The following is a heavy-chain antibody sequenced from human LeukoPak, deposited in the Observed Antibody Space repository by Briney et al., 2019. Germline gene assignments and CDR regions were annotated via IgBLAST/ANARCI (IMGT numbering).Heavy chain of an antibody. J-gene: IGHJ4*02. CDR3: AKGSF. CDR2: ISDSGGST. CDR1: GVPFTTYA. Sequence: GGSLRLSCAASGVPFTTYAMSWVRQAPGKGLQWVSGISDSGGSTFYADSVKGRFTISRDNSKNTLYLQMNSLRVEDTAVYYCAKGSFWGQGTLVTVSS. V-gene: IGHV3-23*01. D-gene: IGHD6-6*01.